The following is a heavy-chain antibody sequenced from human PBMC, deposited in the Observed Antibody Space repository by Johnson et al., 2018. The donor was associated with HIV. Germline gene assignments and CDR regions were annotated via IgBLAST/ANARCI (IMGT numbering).Heavy chain of an antibody. Sequence: QVQLVESGGGLVQPGRSLRLSCAASGFTFSSYAMHWVRQAPGKGLEWVAVISYDGSGKYYADSVNGRFTISRDNSKNTLYLQMNSLRAEDTAVYYCAKDVGNYWPNAFDIWGQGTTVTVSS. J-gene: IGHJ3*02. CDR3: AKDVGNYWPNAFDI. CDR1: GFTFSSYA. V-gene: IGHV3-30*04. CDR2: ISYDGSGK. D-gene: IGHD3-22*01.